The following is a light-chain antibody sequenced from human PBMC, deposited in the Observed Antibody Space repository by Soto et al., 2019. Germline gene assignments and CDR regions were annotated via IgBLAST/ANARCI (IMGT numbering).Light chain of an antibody. J-gene: IGKJ2*01. CDR1: QSIDGW. Sequence: DVQMTQSPSTLSASIGDPVTITYRASQSIDGWLAWYQQKPGRPPKLLIYRASILENGVPSRFSGRGSGTEFTLTISGLRPDDLGTYFCQQYNSYPKTFGEGTKLAI. V-gene: IGKV1-5*03. CDR2: RAS. CDR3: QQYNSYPKT.